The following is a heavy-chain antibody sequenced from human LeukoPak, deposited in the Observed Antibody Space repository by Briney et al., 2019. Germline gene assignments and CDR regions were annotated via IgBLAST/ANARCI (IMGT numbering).Heavy chain of an antibody. CDR1: GGSISSYY. V-gene: IGHV4-59*01. Sequence: SETLTLTCTASGGSISSYYWSWIRQPPGKGLEWIGYIYYSGSTNYNASLMSRGTISIDTSKNNSSLKLRNVPAADTAVYYYSGASGSYIAEYFQHWGEGTLVTVSS. CDR3: SGASGSYIAEYFQH. D-gene: IGHD1-26*01. CDR2: IYYSGST. J-gene: IGHJ1*01.